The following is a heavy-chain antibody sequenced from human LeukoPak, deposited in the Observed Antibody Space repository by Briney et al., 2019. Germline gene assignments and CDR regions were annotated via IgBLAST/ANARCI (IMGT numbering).Heavy chain of an antibody. V-gene: IGHV6-1*01. D-gene: IGHD4-17*01. Sequence: SQTPSLTCAISGDSVSSNSAAWNWIRQSPSRGLEWLGRTYYRSKWYNDYAVSVKSRITINPDTSKNQFSLKLSSVTAADTAVYYCARVQPERRTTVTTSAYTAYYFDYWGQGTLVTVSS. J-gene: IGHJ4*02. CDR2: TYYRSKWYN. CDR1: GDSVSSNSAA. CDR3: ARVQPERRTTVTTSAYTAYYFDY.